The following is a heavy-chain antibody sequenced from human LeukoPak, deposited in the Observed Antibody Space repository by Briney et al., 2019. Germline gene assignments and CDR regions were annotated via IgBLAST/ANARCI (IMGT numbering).Heavy chain of an antibody. CDR2: ISGSGGST. CDR1: GFTFSSYA. Sequence: GGSLRLSCAASGFTFSSYAMSWVRQAPGKGLEWVSAISGSGGSTYYADSVKGRSTISRDNSKNTLYLQMNSLRAEDTAVYYCAAGRTVGYCSGGSCYSLGMDVWGQGTTVTVSS. CDR3: AAGRTVGYCSGGSCYSLGMDV. V-gene: IGHV3-23*01. D-gene: IGHD2-15*01. J-gene: IGHJ6*02.